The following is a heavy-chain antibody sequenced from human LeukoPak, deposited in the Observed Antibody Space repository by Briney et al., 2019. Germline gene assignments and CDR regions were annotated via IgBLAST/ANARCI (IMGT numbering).Heavy chain of an antibody. J-gene: IGHJ3*02. Sequence: GGSLRLSCAASGLTLSSYTTNWVRQAPGKGLEWVSSISNSGFYIYYADSVKGRFVVSRDNANNSLYLRMNSLRDEDTAVYYCVTDGASDIWGQGTMVTVSS. CDR2: ISNSGFYI. CDR3: VTDGASDI. CDR1: GLTLSSYT. V-gene: IGHV3-21*01.